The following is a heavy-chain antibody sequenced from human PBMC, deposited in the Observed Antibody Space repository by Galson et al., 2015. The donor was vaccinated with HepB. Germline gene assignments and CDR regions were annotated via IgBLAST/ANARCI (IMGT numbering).Heavy chain of an antibody. D-gene: IGHD6-13*01. CDR1: GDSVSSTSAA. CDR3: ARRVAAAGRVWFDP. V-gene: IGHV6-1*01. CDR2: TYYRSKWYN. J-gene: IGHJ5*02. Sequence: CAISGDSVSSTSAAWNWIRQSPSRGLEWLGRTYYRSKWYNDYAVSVKSRITINPDTSKNQFSLQLNSVTPEDTAVYYCARRVAAAGRVWFDPWGQGTLVTVSS.